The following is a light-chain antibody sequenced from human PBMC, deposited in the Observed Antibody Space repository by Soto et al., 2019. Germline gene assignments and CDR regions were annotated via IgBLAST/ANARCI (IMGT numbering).Light chain of an antibody. CDR1: QSITTY. Sequence: EIVLTQSPATLSLSPGERATLSCRASQSITTYLAWYQQKPGQAPRLLIHDASKRATGVPASFSGSGSETDFTLTISSLEPEDCAGYYCQLRTGWPPLLTFGPGTKVEI. CDR2: DAS. V-gene: IGKV3-11*01. J-gene: IGKJ3*01. CDR3: QLRTGWPPLLT.